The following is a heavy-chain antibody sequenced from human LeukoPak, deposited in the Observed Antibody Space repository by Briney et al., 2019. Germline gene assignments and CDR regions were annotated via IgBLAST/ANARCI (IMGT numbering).Heavy chain of an antibody. Sequence: SENLSLTCTVSGGSISSYYWSWIRQPPGKGLEWIGYIYYSGSTYYNPSLKSRVTISVDTSKNQFSLKLSSVTAADTAVYYCAGDYYGSGPLLRRFDYWGQGTLVTVSS. V-gene: IGHV4-59*06. CDR3: AGDYYGSGPLLRRFDY. CDR2: IYYSGST. D-gene: IGHD3-10*01. J-gene: IGHJ4*02. CDR1: GGSISSYY.